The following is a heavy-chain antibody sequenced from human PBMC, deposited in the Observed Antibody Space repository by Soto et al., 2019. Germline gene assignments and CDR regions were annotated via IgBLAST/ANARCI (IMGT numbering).Heavy chain of an antibody. D-gene: IGHD1-20*01. CDR3: AREQWSNLSSFEHYNGRDV. CDR2: IMPVSGAS. Sequence: QVHLVQSGPEVKKPGSSGKVSCRASAGTFTNSIISWVRQARGQGLEWLGAIMPVSGASIYAQIFKGRITITADESTSTVNMELSSLRSKDTAVYYCAREQWSNLSSFEHYNGRDVWGQGTPVTVSS. CDR1: AGTFTNSI. V-gene: IGHV1-69*01. J-gene: IGHJ6*02.